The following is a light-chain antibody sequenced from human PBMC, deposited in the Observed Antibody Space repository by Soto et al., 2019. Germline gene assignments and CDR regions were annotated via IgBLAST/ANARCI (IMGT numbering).Light chain of an antibody. CDR3: QQYNSYWT. CDR1: QNINSW. V-gene: IGKV1-5*03. CDR2: EAS. Sequence: DIHMTQSPSTLSASVGDRVTITCRASQNINSWLAWYQQKPGKAPKLLIYEASSLEKGVPARFGGSGSGTEFTLTISSLQPDDFATYYCQQYNSYWTFGQGTKVDNK. J-gene: IGKJ1*01.